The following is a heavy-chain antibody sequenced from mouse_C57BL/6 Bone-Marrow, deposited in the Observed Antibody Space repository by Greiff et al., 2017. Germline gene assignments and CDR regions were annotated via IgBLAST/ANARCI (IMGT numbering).Heavy chain of an antibody. CDR2: ILPGSGST. CDR1: GYTFTGYW. Sequence: QVQLQQSGAELMKPGASVKLSCKATGYTFTGYWIEWVKQRPGHGLEWIGEILPGSGSTNYNEKFKGKATLTADTSSNTAYMQLSSLTTEDSAICYCARYGSSFFDYWGQGTTLTVSS. D-gene: IGHD1-1*01. V-gene: IGHV1-9*01. J-gene: IGHJ2*01. CDR3: ARYGSSFFDY.